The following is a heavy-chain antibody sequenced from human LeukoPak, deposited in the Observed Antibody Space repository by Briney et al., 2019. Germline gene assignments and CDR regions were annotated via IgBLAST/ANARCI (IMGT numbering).Heavy chain of an antibody. D-gene: IGHD7-27*01. V-gene: IGHV3-30*03. CDR3: ARDSTGVGAFDI. Sequence: GGSLRLSCAASGLTFSSYSMNWVRQAPGKGLEWVAVISYDGFNKYYADSVKGRFTISRDNSKNTVYLQMNSLRAEDTAVYYCARDSTGVGAFDIWGQGTMVTVSS. CDR2: ISYDGFNK. CDR1: GLTFSSYS. J-gene: IGHJ3*02.